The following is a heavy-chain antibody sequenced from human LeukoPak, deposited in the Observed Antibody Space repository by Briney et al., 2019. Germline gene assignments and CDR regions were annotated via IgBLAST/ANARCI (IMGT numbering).Heavy chain of an antibody. CDR1: GFTFNNYA. Sequence: PGGSLRLSCAASGFTFNNYAMSWVRQAPGKGLEWVSTISGSGGSTYYADSVKGRFTISRDNAKNTLYLQMNSLRAEDTAVYYCSRDSLSSCGGDCYSGLDVWGQGTTVTVSS. J-gene: IGHJ6*02. CDR3: SRDSLSSCGGDCYSGLDV. V-gene: IGHV3-23*01. D-gene: IGHD2-21*02. CDR2: ISGSGGST.